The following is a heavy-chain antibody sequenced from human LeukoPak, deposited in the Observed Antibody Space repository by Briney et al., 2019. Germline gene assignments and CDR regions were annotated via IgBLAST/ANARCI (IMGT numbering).Heavy chain of an antibody. CDR3: ARGRYDILTEAFDI. J-gene: IGHJ3*02. CDR1: GFTFSSYA. Sequence: PGGSLRLSCAASGFTFSSYAMDWVRQAPGKGLEWVAVISYDGSNKYYADSVKGRFTISRDNSKNTLYLQMNSLRAEDTAVYYCARGRYDILTEAFDIWGQGTMVTVSS. CDR2: ISYDGSNK. D-gene: IGHD3-9*01. V-gene: IGHV3-30*14.